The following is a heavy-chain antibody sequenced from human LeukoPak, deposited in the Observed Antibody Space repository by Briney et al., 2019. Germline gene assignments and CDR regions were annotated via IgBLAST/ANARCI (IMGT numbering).Heavy chain of an antibody. CDR1: GFTFSRYW. CDR2: IKEDGSEK. D-gene: IGHD2-15*01. CDR3: ARADFSGKIFDY. V-gene: IGHV3-7*01. J-gene: IGHJ4*02. Sequence: GGSLRLSCAASGFTFSRYWMTWVRQAPGKGLDWVANIKEDGSEKYYVDSVKGRFTISRDNAKNSLYLQMNSPRAEDTAVYYCARADFSGKIFDYWGQGTLVTVSS.